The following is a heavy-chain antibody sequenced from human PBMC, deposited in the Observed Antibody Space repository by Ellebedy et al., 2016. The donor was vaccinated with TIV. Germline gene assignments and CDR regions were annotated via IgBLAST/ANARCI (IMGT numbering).Heavy chain of an antibody. D-gene: IGHD5-18*01. J-gene: IGHJ4*01. Sequence: SETLSLTXTVSGGSISSYYWSWIRQPPGKGLEWIGYIYYSGSTNYNPSLKSRVTISVDTSKNQFSLKLSSVAAAATAVYYCARVEPGQLWLPFDYWGQGTLVTVSS. CDR3: ARVEPGQLWLPFDY. CDR2: IYYSGST. CDR1: GGSISSYY. V-gene: IGHV4-59*01.